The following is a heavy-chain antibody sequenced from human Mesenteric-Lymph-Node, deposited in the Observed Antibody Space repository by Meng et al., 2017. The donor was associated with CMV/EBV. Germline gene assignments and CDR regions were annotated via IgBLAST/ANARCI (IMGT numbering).Heavy chain of an antibody. J-gene: IGHJ4*02. CDR3: AKAMYYFDY. CDR2: IRYEEGNK. Sequence: GGSLRLSCAASGFTFSSYGMHWVRQAPGKGLEWVAFIRYEEGNKYYADSVKGRFTISRDNSKNTLYLQMNSLRAEDTAVYYCAKAMYYFDYWGQGTLVTVSS. CDR1: GFTFSSYG. V-gene: IGHV3-30*02.